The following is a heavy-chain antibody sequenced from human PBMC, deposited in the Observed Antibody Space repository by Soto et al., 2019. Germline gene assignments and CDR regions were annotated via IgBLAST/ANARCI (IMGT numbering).Heavy chain of an antibody. CDR1: GGSISSYY. J-gene: IGHJ2*01. CDR2: IYYSGST. CDR3: ARGYRYNWNYSSGYFDL. V-gene: IGHV4-59*08. Sequence: PSETLSLTFTVSGGSISSYYWSWIRQPPGKGLEWIGYIYYSGSTNYNPSLKSRVTISVDTSKNQFSLKLSSVTAADTAVYYCARGYRYNWNYSSGYFDLWGRGTLVTVSS. D-gene: IGHD1-7*01.